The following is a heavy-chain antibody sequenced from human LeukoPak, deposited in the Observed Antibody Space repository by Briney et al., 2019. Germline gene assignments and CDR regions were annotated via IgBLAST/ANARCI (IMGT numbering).Heavy chain of an antibody. D-gene: IGHD6-13*01. CDR2: IYPSGST. CDR3: ARGYSSSWYFNWFDP. V-gene: IGHV4-4*07. Sequence: SETLSLTCTVSGASISVYYWTWIRQPAGKGLEWIGRIYPSGSTNYNPSLKSRVTMSVDTSKNQFSLKLSSVTAADTAVYYCARGYSSSWYFNWFDPWGQGTLVTVSS. J-gene: IGHJ5*02. CDR1: GASISVYY.